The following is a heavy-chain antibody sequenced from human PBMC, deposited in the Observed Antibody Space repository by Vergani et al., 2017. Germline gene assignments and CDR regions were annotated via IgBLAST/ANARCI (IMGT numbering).Heavy chain of an antibody. D-gene: IGHD2-15*01. CDR1: GFTFDDYA. J-gene: IGHJ3*02. CDR2: ISSSGSTI. Sequence: EVQLVESGGGLVQPGRSLRLSCAASGFTFDDYAMHWVRQAPGKGLEWVSYISSSGSTIYYADSVKGRFTISRDNAKNSLYLQMNSLRAEDTAVYYCARHHDCSGGSCYETPDAFDIWGQGTMVTVSS. CDR3: ARHHDCSGGSCYETPDAFDI. V-gene: IGHV3-48*03.